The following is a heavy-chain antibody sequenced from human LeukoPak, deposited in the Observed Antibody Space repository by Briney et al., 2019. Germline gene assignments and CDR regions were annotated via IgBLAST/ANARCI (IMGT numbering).Heavy chain of an antibody. D-gene: IGHD2-15*01. J-gene: IGHJ4*02. CDR1: GFTVSSIY. CDR2: IFRGGGT. CDR3: ARGYCIGGSCPHYYFDY. V-gene: IGHV3-66*01. Sequence: GGSLRLSCAASGFTVSSIYMSWVRQAPGQGLEWVSVIFRGGGTYYADSVKGRFTISRDNSKNTLYLQMNSLRAEDSAMYYCARGYCIGGSCPHYYFDYWGQGTLVTVSS.